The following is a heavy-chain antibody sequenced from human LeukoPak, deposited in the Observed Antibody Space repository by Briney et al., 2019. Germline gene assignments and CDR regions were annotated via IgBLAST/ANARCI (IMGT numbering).Heavy chain of an antibody. Sequence: GGSLRLSCAASGFTFDDYGMSWVRQAPGKGLEWVSGINWNGGSTGYADSVKGRFTISRDNAKNSLYLQMNSLRAEDTALYYCARDQNDFWSGYYTCFDYWGQGTLVTVSS. CDR2: INWNGGST. J-gene: IGHJ4*02. CDR1: GFTFDDYG. CDR3: ARDQNDFWSGYYTCFDY. D-gene: IGHD3-3*01. V-gene: IGHV3-20*04.